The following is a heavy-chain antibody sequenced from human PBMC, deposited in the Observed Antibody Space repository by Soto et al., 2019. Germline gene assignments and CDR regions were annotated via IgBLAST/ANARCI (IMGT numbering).Heavy chain of an antibody. J-gene: IGHJ3*02. CDR3: AHRRSKWEREDAFDI. V-gene: IGHV2-5*02. Sequence: QITLKESGPTMVKPTQTLTLTCTFSGFSLSTSGVGVGWIRQPPGKALEWLALIYWDDDKRYSPSLKSRLTITKDTSKNQLVLTMTNMDPVDTATYYCAHRRSKWEREDAFDIWGQGTMVTVSS. D-gene: IGHD1-26*01. CDR1: GFSLSTSGVG. CDR2: IYWDDDK.